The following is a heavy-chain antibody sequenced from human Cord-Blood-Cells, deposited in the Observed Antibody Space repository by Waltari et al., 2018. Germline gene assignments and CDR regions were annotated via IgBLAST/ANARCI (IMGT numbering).Heavy chain of an antibody. CDR3: ASLSLRPVTDY. Sequence: EVQLVESGGGLVQPGGSLRLSCAASGFTFSSYWMHWVRQAPGKGLVGVSRINSDGSSTSYADSVKGRFTISRDNAKNTLYLQMNSLRAEDTAVYYCASLSLRPVTDYWGQGTLVTVSS. CDR2: INSDGSST. V-gene: IGHV3-74*02. D-gene: IGHD2-21*02. J-gene: IGHJ4*02. CDR1: GFTFSSYW.